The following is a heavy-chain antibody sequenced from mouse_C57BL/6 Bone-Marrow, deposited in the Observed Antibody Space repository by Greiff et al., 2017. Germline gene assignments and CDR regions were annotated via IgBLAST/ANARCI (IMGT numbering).Heavy chain of an antibody. Sequence: EVKLMESGPGLVKPSQSLSLTCSVTGYSITSGYYWNWIRQFPGNKLEWMGYISYDGSNNYNPSLKNRISITRDTSKNQFFLKLNSVTTEDTATYYCARRGWSTTVTSYWGQGTLVTVSA. CDR2: ISYDGSN. CDR1: GYSITSGYY. J-gene: IGHJ3*01. CDR3: ARRGWSTTVTSY. D-gene: IGHD1-1*01. V-gene: IGHV3-6*01.